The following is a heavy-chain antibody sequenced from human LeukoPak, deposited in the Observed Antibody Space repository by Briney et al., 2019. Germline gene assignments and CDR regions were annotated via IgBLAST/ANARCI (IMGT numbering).Heavy chain of an antibody. J-gene: IGHJ4*02. CDR1: GFTFNTYW. CDR3: ARFNWNDSY. Sequence: GSLRLSCAASGFTFNTYWMGWVRQAPGKGLEWMANINLDGSERYYVDSVTGRFTISRDNAKNSLYLQMNSLRAEDTAVYYCARFNWNDSYWGQGTLVTVSS. D-gene: IGHD1-20*01. CDR2: INLDGSER. V-gene: IGHV3-7*05.